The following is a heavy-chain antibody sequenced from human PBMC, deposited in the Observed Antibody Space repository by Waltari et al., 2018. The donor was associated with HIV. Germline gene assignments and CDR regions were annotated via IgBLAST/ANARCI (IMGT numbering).Heavy chain of an antibody. CDR2: VSYDGSDK. CDR1: GFTFNTYA. CDR3: ARTSGGNWDL. J-gene: IGHJ4*02. Sequence: QVQLVESGGGVVPPGRSLRLSCAASGFTFNTYAMHWVRQAPGKGLEWVADVSYDGSDKHYADSVKGRFTISRDNANNSLFLQMNSLRIEDTAVYYCARTSGGNWDLWGQGTLVTVSS. V-gene: IGHV3-30-3*02. D-gene: IGHD1-7*01.